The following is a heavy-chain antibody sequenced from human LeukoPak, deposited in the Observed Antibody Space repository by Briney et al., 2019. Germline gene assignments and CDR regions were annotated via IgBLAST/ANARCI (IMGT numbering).Heavy chain of an antibody. V-gene: IGHV3-23*01. CDR1: GFTFSSYA. CDR3: AKGRVLRFLEWLLAY. J-gene: IGHJ4*02. CDR2: ISGSGGST. Sequence: GGPLRLSCAASGFTFSSYAMSWVRQAPGKGLEWVSAISGSGGSTYYADSVKGRFTISRDNSKNTLYLQMNSLRAEDTAVYYCAKGRVLRFLEWLLAYWGQGTLVTVSS. D-gene: IGHD3-3*01.